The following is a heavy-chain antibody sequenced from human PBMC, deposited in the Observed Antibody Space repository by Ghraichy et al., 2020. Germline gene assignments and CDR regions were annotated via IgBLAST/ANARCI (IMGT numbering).Heavy chain of an antibody. V-gene: IGHV3-30*02. CDR1: GFTFSSYG. D-gene: IGHD3-22*01. Sequence: GESLNISCAASGFTFSSYGMHWVRQAPGKGLEWVAFIRYDGSNKYYADSVKGRFTISRDNSKNTLYLQMNSLRAEDTAVYYCAKGYYDSSGYYQDAFDIWGQGTMVTVSS. J-gene: IGHJ3*02. CDR2: IRYDGSNK. CDR3: AKGYYDSSGYYQDAFDI.